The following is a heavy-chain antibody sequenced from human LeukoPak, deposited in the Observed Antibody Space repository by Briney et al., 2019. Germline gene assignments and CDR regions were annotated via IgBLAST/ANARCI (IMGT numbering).Heavy chain of an antibody. J-gene: IGHJ5*02. Sequence: GGSLRLSCAASGFTVSSNYMSWVRQAPGKGLEWVSVIYSSGNTYYADSVKGRFTISRDNSKNTLFLQMNSLRAEDTAVYYCARDVLMVVAATRSEWFDPWGQGTLVTVSS. CDR3: ARDVLMVVAATRSEWFDP. V-gene: IGHV3-53*01. CDR1: GFTVSSNY. CDR2: IYSSGNT. D-gene: IGHD2-15*01.